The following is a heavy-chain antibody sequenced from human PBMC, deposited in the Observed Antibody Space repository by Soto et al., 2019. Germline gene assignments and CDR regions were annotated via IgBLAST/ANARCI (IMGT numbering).Heavy chain of an antibody. CDR2: ISGSGGST. J-gene: IGHJ4*02. CDR3: AKDLMGVYSSGWYLSFFDY. CDR1: GFTFSSYA. D-gene: IGHD6-19*01. Sequence: GGSLRLSCAASGFTFSSYAISWVRQAPGKGLEWVSAISGSGGSTYYADSVKGRFTISRDNSKNTLYLQMNSLRAEDTAVYYCAKDLMGVYSSGWYLSFFDYWGQGTLVTVSS. V-gene: IGHV3-23*01.